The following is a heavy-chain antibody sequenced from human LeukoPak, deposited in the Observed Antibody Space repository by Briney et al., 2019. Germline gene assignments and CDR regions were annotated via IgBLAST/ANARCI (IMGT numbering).Heavy chain of an antibody. J-gene: IGHJ3*02. CDR3: ARELVVPAAISSYDAFDI. CDR1: GFTFRSYS. D-gene: IGHD2-2*01. Sequence: TGGSLRLPCVASGFTFRSYSMNWVRQAPGKGLERVSYISSTSGTIYYADSMKGRFTISRDNAKNSLYLQMNGLRAEDTAVYYCARELVVPAAISSYDAFDIWGQGTMVTVSS. V-gene: IGHV3-48*04. CDR2: ISSTSGTI.